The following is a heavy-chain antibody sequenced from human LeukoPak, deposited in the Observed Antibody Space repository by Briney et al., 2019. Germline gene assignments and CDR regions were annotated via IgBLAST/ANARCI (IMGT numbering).Heavy chain of an antibody. J-gene: IGHJ4*02. Sequence: GGSLRLSCAASGFTFSSYNMNWVRQAPGKGLEWISYISSSSSSIYYADSVKGRFTIFRDDAKNSLYLQMNSLRAEDTAVYYCASSIHCSGGSCYVPWGQGTLVTVSS. CDR3: ASSIHCSGGSCYVP. D-gene: IGHD2-15*01. CDR1: GFTFSSYN. V-gene: IGHV3-48*01. CDR2: ISSSSSSI.